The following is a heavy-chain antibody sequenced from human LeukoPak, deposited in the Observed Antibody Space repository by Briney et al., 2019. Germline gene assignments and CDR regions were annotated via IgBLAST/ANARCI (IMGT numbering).Heavy chain of an antibody. CDR3: AREERDYDFWSGYYCWFDP. J-gene: IGHJ5*02. CDR2: INPNSGGT. D-gene: IGHD3-3*01. CDR1: GYTFTGYY. Sequence: GASVKVSCKASGYTFTGYYMHWVRQAPGQGLEWMGWINPNSGGTNYAQKFQGRVTMTRDTSISTAYMELSRLRSDDTAVYYCAREERDYDFWSGYYCWFDPWGQGTLVTVSS. V-gene: IGHV1-2*02.